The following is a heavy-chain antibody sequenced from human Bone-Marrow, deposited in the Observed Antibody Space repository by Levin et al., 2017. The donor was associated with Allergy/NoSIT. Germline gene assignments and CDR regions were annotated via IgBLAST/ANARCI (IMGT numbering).Heavy chain of an antibody. D-gene: IGHD6-6*01. CDR2: ISAYNGNT. Sequence: ASVKVSCKASGYTFTSYGISWVRQAPGQGLEWMGWISAYNGNTNYAQKLQGRVTMTTDTSTSTAYMELRSLRSDDTAVYYCARDWEYSSSPSFGYWGQGTLVTVSS. CDR3: ARDWEYSSSPSFGY. V-gene: IGHV1-18*01. CDR1: GYTFTSYG. J-gene: IGHJ4*02.